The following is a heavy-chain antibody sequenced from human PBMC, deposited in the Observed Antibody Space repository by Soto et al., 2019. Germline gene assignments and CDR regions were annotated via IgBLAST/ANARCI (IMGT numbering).Heavy chain of an antibody. D-gene: IGHD6-13*01. J-gene: IGHJ4*02. CDR3: AKDRLWDSSSWYQFDY. Sequence: GGSLRLSCAASGFTFDDYAMHWVRQAPGKGLEWVSGISWNSGSIGYADSVKGRFTISRDNAKNSLYLQMNSLRAEDTALYYCAKDRLWDSSSWYQFDYWGQGTLVTVSS. CDR2: ISWNSGSI. CDR1: GFTFDDYA. V-gene: IGHV3-9*01.